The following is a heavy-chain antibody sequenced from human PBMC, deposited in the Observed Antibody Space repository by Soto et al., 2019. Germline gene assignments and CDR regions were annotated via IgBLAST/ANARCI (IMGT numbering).Heavy chain of an antibody. CDR1: GGSISSGDYY. J-gene: IGHJ6*02. CDR3: ARARPRHYYYYGMDV. V-gene: IGHV4-30-4*01. Sequence: PSETRSLTCTVSGGSISSGDYYWSWIRQPPGKGLEWIGYIYYSGSTYYNPSLKSRVTISVDTSKNQFSLKLSSVTAADTAVYYCARARPRHYYYYGMDVWGQGTTVTVSS. CDR2: IYYSGST.